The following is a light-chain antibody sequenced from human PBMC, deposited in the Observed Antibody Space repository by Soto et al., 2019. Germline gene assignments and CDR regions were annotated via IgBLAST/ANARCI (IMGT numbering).Light chain of an antibody. CDR2: DAS. CDR1: QSVSSY. J-gene: IGKJ4*01. V-gene: IGKV3-11*01. CDR3: QQRSDWPST. Sequence: EIVLTQSPATLSLSPGERATLSCRASQSVSSYLAWYQQKPGQAPRLLIYDASNRATGIPARFSGSGSGTDFTITIRSLEPDDFAVYYCQQRSDWPSTFGGGTKVQIK.